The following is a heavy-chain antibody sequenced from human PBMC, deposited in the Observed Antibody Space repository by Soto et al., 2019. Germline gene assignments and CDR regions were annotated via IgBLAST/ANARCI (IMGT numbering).Heavy chain of an antibody. CDR3: ARGPRYCSSTSCFSGVTWFDP. V-gene: IGHV1-18*04. J-gene: IGHJ5*02. Sequence: ASVKVSCKASGYTFTSYGISWVRQAPGQGLEWMGWISSYNGNTNCAQKVQGRVTMTTDKSTSTTYMELRSLRSDDTAVYYCARGPRYCSSTSCFSGVTWFDPWGQGTLVTVSS. CDR1: GYTFTSYG. D-gene: IGHD2-2*01. CDR2: ISSYNGNT.